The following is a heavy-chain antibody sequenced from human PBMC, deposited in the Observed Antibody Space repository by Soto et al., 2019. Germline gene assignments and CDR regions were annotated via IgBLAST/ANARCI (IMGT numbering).Heavy chain of an antibody. Sequence: ASVKVSCKASGGTFSSYTISWVRQAPGQGLEWMGWMNPNRGKTNYAQKFQGRVTMTRNTSTSTAYMELSSLRSEDTAVYYCARGWGDILTGYTDAFDIWGQGTMVTVSS. CDR1: GGTFSSYT. CDR3: ARGWGDILTGYTDAFDI. CDR2: MNPNRGKT. J-gene: IGHJ3*02. V-gene: IGHV1-8*02. D-gene: IGHD3-9*01.